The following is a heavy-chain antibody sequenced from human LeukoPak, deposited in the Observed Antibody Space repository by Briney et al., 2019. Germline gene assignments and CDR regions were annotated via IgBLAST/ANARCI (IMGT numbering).Heavy chain of an antibody. Sequence: SVKVSCKASGGTFSSYAISGVRQAPGQGLEWMGGIIPIFGTANYAQKFQGRVTITTDESTSTAYMELSSLRSEDTAVYYCASVIMITFGGVSDDAFDIWGQGTMVTVSS. CDR3: ASVIMITFGGVSDDAFDI. CDR2: IIPIFGTA. D-gene: IGHD3-16*01. V-gene: IGHV1-69*05. CDR1: GGTFSSYA. J-gene: IGHJ3*02.